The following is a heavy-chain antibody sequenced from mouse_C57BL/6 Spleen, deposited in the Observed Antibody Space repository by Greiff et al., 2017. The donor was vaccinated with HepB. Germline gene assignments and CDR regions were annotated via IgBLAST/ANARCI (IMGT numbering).Heavy chain of an antibody. Sequence: QVQLQQSGPELVKPGASVKISCKASGYSFTSYYIHWVKQRPGQGLEWIGWIYPGSGNTKYNEKFKGKATLTADTSSSTAYMQLSSLTSEDSAVYYCARNYGNYEGFAYWGQGTLVTVSA. CDR1: GYSFTSYY. D-gene: IGHD2-1*01. J-gene: IGHJ3*01. V-gene: IGHV1-66*01. CDR2: IYPGSGNT. CDR3: ARNYGNYEGFAY.